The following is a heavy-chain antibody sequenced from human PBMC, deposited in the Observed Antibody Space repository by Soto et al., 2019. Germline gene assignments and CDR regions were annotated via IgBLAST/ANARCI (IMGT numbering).Heavy chain of an antibody. Sequence: EVQLLESGGGLVQPGGSLRLSCAASGFTFSSYAMSWVRQAPGKGLEWVSAISGSGGSTYYADSVKGRFTISRDNSKNTLYLQMNSLRAEDTAVYYCAKDYYYGSGSYMFSSFDYWGQGTLVTVYS. CDR3: AKDYYYGSGSYMFSSFDY. CDR1: GFTFSSYA. CDR2: ISGSGGST. J-gene: IGHJ4*02. V-gene: IGHV3-23*01. D-gene: IGHD3-10*01.